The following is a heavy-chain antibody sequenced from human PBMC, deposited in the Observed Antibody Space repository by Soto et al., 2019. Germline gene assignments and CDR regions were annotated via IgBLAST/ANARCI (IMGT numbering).Heavy chain of an antibody. Sequence: SETLSLTCAVYGGSFSGYYWSWIRQPPGKGLEWIGEINHSGSTNYNPSLKSRVTISVDTSKNQFSLKLSSVTAADTAVYYCARAKVVGIAASGFDYWGQGTLVTVSS. CDR3: ARAKVVGIAASGFDY. CDR1: GGSFSGYY. CDR2: INHSGST. D-gene: IGHD6-25*01. V-gene: IGHV4-34*01. J-gene: IGHJ4*02.